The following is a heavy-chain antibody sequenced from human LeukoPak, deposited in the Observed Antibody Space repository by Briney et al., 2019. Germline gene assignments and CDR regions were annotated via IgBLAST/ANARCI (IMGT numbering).Heavy chain of an antibody. CDR3: ARDVVDNFYNNSVYYGRGVFDI. CDR1: GGSISGYY. J-gene: IGHJ3*02. D-gene: IGHD3-22*01. V-gene: IGHV4-34*01. Sequence: TSETLSLTCGVSGGSISGYYWSWIRQPPGKGLEWIGEINHSGSTSYNPSLKSRVTISSDTSKNQFSLRLTSVTAADTAVYYCARDVVDNFYNNSVYYGRGVFDIWGQGTMVTVSS. CDR2: INHSGST.